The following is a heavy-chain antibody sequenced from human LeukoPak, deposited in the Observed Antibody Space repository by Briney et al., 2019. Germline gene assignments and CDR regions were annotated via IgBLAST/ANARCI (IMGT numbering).Heavy chain of an antibody. V-gene: IGHV4-59*01. CDR2: IYYSGST. CDR3: ARGPYGKLDY. J-gene: IGHJ4*02. CDR1: GGSISSYY. D-gene: IGHD4-17*01. Sequence: PSETLSLTCTVSGGSISSYYWSWIRQPPAKGLEWIGYIYYSGSTNYNPSLKSRVTISVDTSKNQFSLKLSSVTAADTAVYYCARGPYGKLDYWGQGTLVTVSS.